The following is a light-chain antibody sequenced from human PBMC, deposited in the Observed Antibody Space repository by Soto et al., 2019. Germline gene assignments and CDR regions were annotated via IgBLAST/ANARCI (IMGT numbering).Light chain of an antibody. CDR3: QSYDSSLSGHVV. Sequence: QSVLTQPPSGSGAPGQRVTISCTGSSSNIGAGYDVHWYQQLPGTAPILLIYGNSNRPLGVPDRFSGSKSGTSASLAITGLQAEDEADYYCQSYDSSLSGHVVFGGGTKLTVL. CDR1: SSNIGAGYD. CDR2: GNS. V-gene: IGLV1-40*01. J-gene: IGLJ2*01.